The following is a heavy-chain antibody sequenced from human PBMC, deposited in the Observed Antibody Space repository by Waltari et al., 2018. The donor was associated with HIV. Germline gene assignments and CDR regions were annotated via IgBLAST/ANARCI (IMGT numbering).Heavy chain of an antibody. J-gene: IGHJ6*02. CDR1: GFPFRNFW. CDR3: ASPSIRAGMDV. Sequence: EVQLVESGGGLVQPGGSLSLSCAASGFPFRNFWMSWVRQAPGKGLEWLANIKQDGSEKYYVDSVKGRFTISRDNAKNSLYLQMNSLRAEDTAVYYCASPSIRAGMDVWGQGTTVTVSS. CDR2: IKQDGSEK. V-gene: IGHV3-7*01. D-gene: IGHD2-2*02.